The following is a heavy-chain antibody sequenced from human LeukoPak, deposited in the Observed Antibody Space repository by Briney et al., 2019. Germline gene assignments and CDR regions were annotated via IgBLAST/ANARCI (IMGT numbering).Heavy chain of an antibody. CDR1: GGSISSYY. Sequence: SETLSLTCTVSGGSISSYYWSWIRQPPGKGLEWIGYIYYSGSTNYNPSLKSRVTISVDTSKNQFSLKLSSVTAADTAVYYCARSRWLQSNYYYYMDVWGTGTTVTISS. D-gene: IGHD5-24*01. CDR3: ARSRWLQSNYYYYMDV. V-gene: IGHV4-59*01. CDR2: IYYSGST. J-gene: IGHJ6*03.